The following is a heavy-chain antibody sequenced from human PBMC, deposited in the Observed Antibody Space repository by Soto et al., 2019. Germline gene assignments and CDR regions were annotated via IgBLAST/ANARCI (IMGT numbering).Heavy chain of an antibody. CDR2: ISWNSGNI. CDR3: VRSKGGYSYGTPFDY. D-gene: IGHD5-18*01. Sequence: EVKLEESRGALVQPGRSLRLSCAASGFTFDDYAMYWVRQVLGKGLEWVSSISWNSGNIGYADSVKGRFTTSRDNAENALYLQMNSLRPEDTALYYCVRSKGGYSYGTPFDYWGQGTLVTVSS. CDR1: GFTFDDYA. J-gene: IGHJ4*02. V-gene: IGHV3-9*01.